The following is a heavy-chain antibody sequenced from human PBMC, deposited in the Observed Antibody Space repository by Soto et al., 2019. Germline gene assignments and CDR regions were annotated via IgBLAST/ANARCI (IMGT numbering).Heavy chain of an antibody. CDR3: ARHDFGVVNNWFDP. D-gene: IGHD3-3*01. CDR1: GGFI. J-gene: IGHJ5*02. V-gene: IGHV4-59*08. Sequence: SETLSLTCTVSGGFIWGWIRQSPDKGLEWIGYIYNSGRYNYNPSLESRLTISIDTSKNQFSLKLASVTAADTAVYYCARHDFGVVNNWFDPWGQGTLVTVSS. CDR2: IYNSGRY.